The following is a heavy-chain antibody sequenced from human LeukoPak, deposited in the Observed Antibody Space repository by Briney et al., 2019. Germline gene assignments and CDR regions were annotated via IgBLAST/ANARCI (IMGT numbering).Heavy chain of an antibody. Sequence: SETLSLTCSVSGGSISSSSYYWDWIRQPPGKGLEWIGSIYYSGSTYYNPSLKSRVTISVDTSKNQFSLKLNSVTAADTAVYYCARESYYDSSGYSHDAFDIWGQGTMVTVSS. CDR2: IYYSGST. J-gene: IGHJ3*02. CDR3: ARESYYDSSGYSHDAFDI. D-gene: IGHD3-22*01. CDR1: GGSISSSSYY. V-gene: IGHV4-39*07.